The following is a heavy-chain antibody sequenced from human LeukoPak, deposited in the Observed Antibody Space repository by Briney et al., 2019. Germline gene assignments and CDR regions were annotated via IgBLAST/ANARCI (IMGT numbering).Heavy chain of an antibody. CDR1: GYTFTNNY. D-gene: IGHD4-17*01. CDR2: INPNRGDT. V-gene: IGHV1-2*02. Sequence: ASVRVSCKASGYTFTNNYIHWVRQAPGHGLEWMGWINPNRGDTNYAQTFQGRVTITRDTSISTAFMELTRLTSDDTAVYYCTRDLLGFATTPLSDWGQGTLVTVSS. J-gene: IGHJ4*02. CDR3: TRDLLGFATTPLSD.